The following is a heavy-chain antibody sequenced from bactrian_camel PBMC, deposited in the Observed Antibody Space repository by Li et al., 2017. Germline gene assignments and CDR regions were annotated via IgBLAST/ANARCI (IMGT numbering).Heavy chain of an antibody. J-gene: IGHJ6*01. D-gene: IGHD5*01. CDR3: TAVSQGSGWVDPSFAY. V-gene: IGHV3S40*01. Sequence: VQLVESGGGSVQAGGSLSLSCKVSKDATNNYCMGWFRQAPGREREGVACIYTGSGGTAYAASVKGRFTISQDNAKNMVYLQMNSLNAEDTALYYCTAVSQGSGWVDPSFAYWGQGTQVTVS. CDR1: KDATNNYC. CDR2: IYTGSGGT.